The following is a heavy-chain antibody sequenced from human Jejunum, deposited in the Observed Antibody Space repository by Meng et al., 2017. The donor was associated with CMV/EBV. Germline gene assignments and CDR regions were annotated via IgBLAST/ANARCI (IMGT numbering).Heavy chain of an antibody. CDR2: IWYDGSEK. V-gene: IGHV3-33*06. D-gene: IGHD2-21*01. Sequence: GFTFNTYGMHWVRQAPGKGLEWVAGIWYDGSEKYYADSVKGRFTISRDNSKNTVYLQMNSLRAEDTAVYYCAKNSLNWGSMDCYFDLWGRGTLVTVSS. CDR1: GFTFNTYG. CDR3: AKNSLNWGSMDCYFDL. J-gene: IGHJ2*01.